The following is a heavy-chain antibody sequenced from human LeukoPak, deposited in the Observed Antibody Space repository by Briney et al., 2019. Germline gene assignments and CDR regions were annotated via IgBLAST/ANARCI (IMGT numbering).Heavy chain of an antibody. D-gene: IGHD1-7*01. V-gene: IGHV3-21*01. CDR3: ARHLNPKYITGTTGPLGWFDP. J-gene: IGHJ5*02. CDR1: GFTFSNYF. CDR2: MSSSSNYI. Sequence: KSGGSLTLSCAASGFTFSNYFMKWLRQAPAKGLAWVASMSSSSNYIYYADSVKSRFTISRDNSKNTLYLQMNSLRAEDTAVYYCARHLNPKYITGTTGPLGWFDPWGQGTLVTVSS.